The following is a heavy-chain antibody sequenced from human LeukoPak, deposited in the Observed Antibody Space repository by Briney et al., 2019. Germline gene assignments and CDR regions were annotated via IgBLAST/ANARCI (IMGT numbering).Heavy chain of an antibody. Sequence: SETLSLTRSVSGGSVSSYYWSWIRQSPGKGLEWIGYIHNSGRTNYNPSLKSRVTGFVDTSKNQVSLRLSSVTAADTAVYYCARHGTISSESYFDYWGQGALVTVSS. CDR2: IHNSGRT. D-gene: IGHD1-14*01. V-gene: IGHV4-59*08. J-gene: IGHJ4*02. CDR1: GGSVSSYY. CDR3: ARHGTISSESYFDY.